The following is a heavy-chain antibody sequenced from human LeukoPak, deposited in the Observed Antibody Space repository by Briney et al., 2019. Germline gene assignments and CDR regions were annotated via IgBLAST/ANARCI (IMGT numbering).Heavy chain of an antibody. J-gene: IGHJ5*02. CDR1: GFTSIAYA. Sequence: GGSLRLSCVGSGFTSIAYALTWARQAPGKGLEWVSGISGSGGNTYYADSVKGRFTISRDNSKNTLYLQMNSLRAEDTAVYYCAKSWVLLTANWFDPWGQGTLVTVSS. CDR3: AKSWVLLTANWFDP. D-gene: IGHD3-22*01. CDR2: ISGSGGNT. V-gene: IGHV3-23*01.